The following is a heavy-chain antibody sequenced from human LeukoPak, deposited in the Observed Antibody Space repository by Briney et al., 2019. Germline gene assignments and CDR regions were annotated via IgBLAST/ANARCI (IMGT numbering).Heavy chain of an antibody. CDR1: GYTFTGYY. Sequence: ASVKVSCKASGYTFTGYYMHWVRQAPGQGLEWMGWINPNSGGTNYAQKFQGRVTMTRDTSISTAYMELSRLRSDDTAVYYCARPLGSWYLNWFYPWGQGTLVTVSS. D-gene: IGHD6-13*01. CDR3: ARPLGSWYLNWFYP. CDR2: INPNSGGT. V-gene: IGHV1-2*02. J-gene: IGHJ5*02.